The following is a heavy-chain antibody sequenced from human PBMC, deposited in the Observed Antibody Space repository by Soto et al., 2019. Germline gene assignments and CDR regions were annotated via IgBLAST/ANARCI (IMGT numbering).Heavy chain of an antibody. Sequence: PSETLSLTCSVSGGFVSSSSYSWGWIRQSPGKGLEWIGTIYSSENTYYNTSLLSRVTISVDTSKNEFSLRLSSVTAADTAFYYCARLNGFCISTNCHGYYGMDVWGQGTTVTGSS. J-gene: IGHJ6*02. CDR2: IYSSENT. CDR3: ARLNGFCISTNCHGYYGMDV. V-gene: IGHV4-39*01. CDR1: GGFVSSSSYS. D-gene: IGHD2-2*03.